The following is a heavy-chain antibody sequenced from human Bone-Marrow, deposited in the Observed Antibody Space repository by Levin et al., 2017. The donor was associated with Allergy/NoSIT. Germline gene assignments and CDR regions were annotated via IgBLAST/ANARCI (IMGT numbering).Heavy chain of an antibody. J-gene: IGHJ2*01. D-gene: IGHD5-12*01. CDR1: GGSIRTGGYS. CDR2: ISQRGST. V-gene: IGHV4-30-2*05. CDR3: ARNSGYDRRYFDL. Sequence: SETLSLTCTVSGGSIRTGGYSWNWIRQPPGKGLEWIGYISQRGSTDYNSSLKSRVTISVDTSKNQISLKLTSVTAADTAVYYCARNSGYDRRYFDLWGRGTLVTVSS.